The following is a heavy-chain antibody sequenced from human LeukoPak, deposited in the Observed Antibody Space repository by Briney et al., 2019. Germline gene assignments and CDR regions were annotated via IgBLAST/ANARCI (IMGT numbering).Heavy chain of an antibody. CDR1: GYTFTRYY. Sequence: ASVKVSCKASGYTFTRYYMHWVRQAPGQGLEWMGIINPSGGSTSYAQEFQGRVTMTRDTSTSTVYMELSSLRSDDTAVYYCARDCVPTQNYYDSSGYHYDYWGQETLVTVSS. V-gene: IGHV1-46*01. J-gene: IGHJ4*02. CDR2: INPSGGST. D-gene: IGHD3-22*01. CDR3: ARDCVPTQNYYDSSGYHYDY.